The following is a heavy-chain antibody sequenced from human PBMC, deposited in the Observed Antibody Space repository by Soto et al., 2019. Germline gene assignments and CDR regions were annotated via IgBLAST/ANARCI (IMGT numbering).Heavy chain of an antibody. CDR2: IYYSGST. CDR1: GGSISSYY. J-gene: IGHJ6*03. D-gene: IGHD3-9*01. V-gene: IGHV4-59*08. Sequence: SETLSLTCTVSGGSISSYYWSWIRQPPGKGLEWIGYIYYSGSTNYNPSLKSRVTISVDTSKNQFSLKLSSVTAADTAVYYCARHFTQVDILTHYYYYYMDVWGKGTTVTVSS. CDR3: ARHFTQVDILTHYYYYYMDV.